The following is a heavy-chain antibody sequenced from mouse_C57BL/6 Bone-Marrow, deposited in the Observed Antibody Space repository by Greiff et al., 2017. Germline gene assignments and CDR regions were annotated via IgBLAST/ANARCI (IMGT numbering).Heavy chain of an antibody. CDR3: TATFYFDY. CDR1: GFTFSNYW. Sequence: EVKLVASGGGLVQPGGSMKLSCVASGFTFSNYWMNWVRQSPEKGLEWVAQIRLKSDNYATHYAESVKGRFTISRDDSKSSVYLQMNNLRAEDTGIYYCTATFYFDYWGQGTTLTVSS. V-gene: IGHV6-3*01. J-gene: IGHJ2*01. CDR2: IRLKSDNYAT. D-gene: IGHD4-1*02.